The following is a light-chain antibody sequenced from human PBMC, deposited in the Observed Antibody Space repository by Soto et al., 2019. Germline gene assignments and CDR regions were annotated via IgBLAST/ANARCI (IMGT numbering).Light chain of an antibody. CDR3: HQYNTYSQT. CDR2: DAS. CDR1: QSISGW. V-gene: IGKV1-5*01. J-gene: IGKJ1*01. Sequence: DIQVTQSPPTLSASVGDRVTLTCRASQSISGWLAWYQQKPGKAPKLLIYDASTLESGVPSRFSGSGSGTEFTLTISSLQPEDFATYYCHQYNTYSQTFGQGTKVDIK.